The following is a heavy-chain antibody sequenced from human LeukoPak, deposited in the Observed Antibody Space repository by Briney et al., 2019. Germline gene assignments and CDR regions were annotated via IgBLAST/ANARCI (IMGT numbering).Heavy chain of an antibody. CDR3: ATMGYYYGSGSYYATTNLVDY. CDR1: GYTFTDYY. J-gene: IGHJ4*02. V-gene: IGHV1-69-2*01. D-gene: IGHD3-10*01. CDR2: VDHEDGDT. Sequence: VKISCQVSGYTFTDYYLHWLQQAPGKGLAWMGLVDHEDGDTIYAEKFHGRVTITADTSTDTAYMELSSLRSEDTAVYYCATMGYYYGSGSYYATTNLVDYWGQGTLVTVSS.